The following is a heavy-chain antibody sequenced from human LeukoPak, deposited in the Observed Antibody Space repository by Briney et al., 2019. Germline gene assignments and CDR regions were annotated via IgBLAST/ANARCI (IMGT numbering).Heavy chain of an antibody. D-gene: IGHD3-22*01. CDR2: IIPMFGTA. J-gene: IGHJ4*02. Sequence: SVKVSCKASGITFYYCTISWVRQAPGQGLEWMGRIIPMFGTADYAQKFQGRVTMTTDESTNTAYMELSSLRSEDTAVYYCAREPVPRSSGLQYWGQGTLVTVSS. CDR1: GITFYYCT. V-gene: IGHV1-69*05. CDR3: AREPVPRSSGLQY.